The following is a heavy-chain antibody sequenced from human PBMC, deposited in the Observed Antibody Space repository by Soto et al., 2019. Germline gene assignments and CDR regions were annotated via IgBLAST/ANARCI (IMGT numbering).Heavy chain of an antibody. V-gene: IGHV4-39*02. Sequence: PSETLSLTCTVSGDSISTNSYSWGWIRQPPGQGLEWIGLFYYSGSTHYNPSLKSRLTVSVDTSKNQFSLKLSSVTAADTAVYYCARDLWGYCGADCYPLDVWGQGTTVTVSS. J-gene: IGHJ6*02. CDR2: FYYSGST. D-gene: IGHD2-21*02. CDR1: GDSISTNSYS. CDR3: ARDLWGYCGADCYPLDV.